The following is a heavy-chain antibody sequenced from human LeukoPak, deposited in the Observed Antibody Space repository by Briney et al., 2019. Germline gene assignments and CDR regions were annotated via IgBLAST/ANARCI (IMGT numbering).Heavy chain of an antibody. J-gene: IGHJ4*02. CDR2: INDNGDGT. CDR3: ARHRIAARPGYFDY. D-gene: IGHD6-6*01. Sequence: PGGSLRLSCAASGFTFSSYAMSWVRQAPGKGLKWVSTINDNGDGTYYADSVKGRFTISRDNSYNTVSLQMNSLRDEDTGVYYCARHRIAARPGYFDYWGQGTLVTVSS. CDR1: GFTFSSYA. V-gene: IGHV3-23*01.